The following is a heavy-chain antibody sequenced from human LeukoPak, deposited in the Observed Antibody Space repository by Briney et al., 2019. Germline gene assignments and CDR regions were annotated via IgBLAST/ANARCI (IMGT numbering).Heavy chain of an antibody. V-gene: IGHV3-23*01. Sequence: LSGGTLRLSCAASGFTFSSYGMSWVRQAPGKGLEWVSAIGGSGASTYYADSVKGRFTISRDNSKNTLYLQMNSLRAEDTAVYYCATDSYGSGSYPPSLGNWGQGTLVTVSS. J-gene: IGHJ4*02. CDR2: IGGSGAST. D-gene: IGHD3-10*01. CDR3: ATDSYGSGSYPPSLGN. CDR1: GFTFSSYG.